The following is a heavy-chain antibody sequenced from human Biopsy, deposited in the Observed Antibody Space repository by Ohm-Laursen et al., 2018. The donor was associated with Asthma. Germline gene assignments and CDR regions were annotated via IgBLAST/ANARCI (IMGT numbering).Heavy chain of an antibody. CDR2: VNTGNGDT. D-gene: IGHD3-9*01. V-gene: IGHV1-3*04. Sequence: GASVKVSCKASGYNFISFAIHWVHQAPGQRLEWMGWVNTGNGDTKYSQKFQGRVTITRDTSASTAYMELRSLRSEDTATYYCARTYYDFLTGQVKDVFGVWGQGTMVTVSS. J-gene: IGHJ3*01. CDR1: GYNFISFA. CDR3: ARTYYDFLTGQVKDVFGV.